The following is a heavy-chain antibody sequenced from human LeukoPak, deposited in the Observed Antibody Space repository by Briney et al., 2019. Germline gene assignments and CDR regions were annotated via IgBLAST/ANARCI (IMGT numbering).Heavy chain of an antibody. J-gene: IGHJ4*02. V-gene: IGHV4-30-2*01. CDR1: GGSISSGAFS. CDR3: ARGPNEGVNWNYLDH. D-gene: IGHD1-1*01. CDR2: IYLSGST. Sequence: SETLSLTCAVSGGSISSGAFSWSGIRQPPGRGLEWSGYIYLSGSTYYNPSLKSRVTISVDRSKNQMSLKLSSVTAADTAVYYCARGPNEGVNWNYLDHWGQGTLVTVSS.